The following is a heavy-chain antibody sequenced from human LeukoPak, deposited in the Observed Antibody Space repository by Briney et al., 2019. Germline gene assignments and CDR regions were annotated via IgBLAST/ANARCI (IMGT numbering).Heavy chain of an antibody. J-gene: IGHJ6*02. CDR1: GFTFDDYA. CDR3: AREVIVVVPAAMGLYGMDV. CDR2: ISSSSTI. V-gene: IGHV3-69-1*01. Sequence: GGSLRLSCAASGFTFDDYAMHWVRQAPGKGLEWVSYISSSSTIYYADSVKGRFTISRDNAKNSLYLQMNSLRAEDTAVYYCAREVIVVVPAAMGLYGMDVWGQGTTVTVSS. D-gene: IGHD2-2*01.